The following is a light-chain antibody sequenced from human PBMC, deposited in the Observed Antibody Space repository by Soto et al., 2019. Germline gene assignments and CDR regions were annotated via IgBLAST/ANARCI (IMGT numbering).Light chain of an antibody. CDR3: QQYGSSPILT. V-gene: IGKV3-20*01. CDR1: QSVSSSY. J-gene: IGKJ4*01. CDR2: GAS. Sequence: EIVLTQSPGTLSLSPGGRATLSCRASQSVSSSYLAWYQQKPGQAPRLLIYGASSRATGIPDRFSGSGSGTDFTLTISRLEPEDFAVYYCQQYGSSPILTFGGGTKVEIK.